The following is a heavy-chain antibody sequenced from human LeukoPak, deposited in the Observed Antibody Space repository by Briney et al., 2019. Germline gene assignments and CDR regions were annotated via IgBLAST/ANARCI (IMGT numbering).Heavy chain of an antibody. CDR3: ARDQRDYDFWSDHLTYNWFDP. J-gene: IGHJ5*02. Sequence: SETLSLTCTVSGGSISSYYWSWIRQPPGKGLEWIGYIYYSGSTNYNPSLKSRVTISVDTSKNQFSLKLSSVTAADTAVYYCARDQRDYDFWSDHLTYNWFDPWGQGTLVTVSS. V-gene: IGHV4-59*12. D-gene: IGHD3-3*01. CDR2: IYYSGST. CDR1: GGSISSYY.